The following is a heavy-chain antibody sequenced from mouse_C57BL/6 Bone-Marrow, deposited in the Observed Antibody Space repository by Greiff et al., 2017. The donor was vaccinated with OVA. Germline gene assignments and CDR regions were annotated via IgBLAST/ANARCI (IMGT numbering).Heavy chain of an antibody. J-gene: IGHJ4*01. Sequence: VQLKESGGGLVQPGGSLKLSCAASGFTFSDYGMAWVRPAPRKGPEWVAFISNLAYSIYYADTVTGRFTISRENAKNTLYLEMSSLRSEDTAMYYCARHTTVYAMDYWGQGTSVTVSS. V-gene: IGHV5-15*01. CDR3: ARHTTVYAMDY. D-gene: IGHD1-1*01. CDR2: ISNLAYSI. CDR1: GFTFSDYG.